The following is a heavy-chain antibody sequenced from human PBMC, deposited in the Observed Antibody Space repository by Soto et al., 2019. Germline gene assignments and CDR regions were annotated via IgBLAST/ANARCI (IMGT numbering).Heavy chain of an antibody. J-gene: IGHJ4*02. CDR3: AKRPYDLWSGYYSDY. D-gene: IGHD3-3*01. CDR1: GFTFSRYA. Sequence: PGGSLRLSCAASGFTFSRYAMNWVRQAPGKGLEWVSGISGSGGTTSYADSVKGRFTISRDNSKNTLYLQMDSLRAEDTAVYYCAKRPYDLWSGYYSDYWGQGTLVTVSS. V-gene: IGHV3-23*01. CDR2: ISGSGGTT.